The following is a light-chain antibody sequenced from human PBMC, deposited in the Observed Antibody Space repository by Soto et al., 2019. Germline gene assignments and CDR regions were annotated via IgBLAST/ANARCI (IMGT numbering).Light chain of an antibody. J-gene: IGKJ1*01. CDR2: KAS. CDR1: QTISSW. CDR3: QQYNAYPWT. V-gene: IGKV1-5*03. Sequence: DIQMTQSPSTLSGSGGDRVTITCRASQTISSWLAGYQQKPGKAPKLLIYKASTLESGVPSNFSCSGSGTESSLTTSSLKPEDFATYYCQQYNAYPWTFGQGTKVDIK.